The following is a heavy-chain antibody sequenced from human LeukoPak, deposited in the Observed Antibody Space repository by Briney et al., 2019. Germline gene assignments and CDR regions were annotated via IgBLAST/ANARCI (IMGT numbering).Heavy chain of an antibody. Sequence: GRSLRLSCAASGFTFSSYAMHWVRQAPGKGLEWVVVISYDGSNKYYADSVKGRFTISRDNSKNTLYLQMNSLRAEDTAVYYCARGSTVLELDAFDIWGQGTMVTVSS. CDR3: ARGSTVLELDAFDI. V-gene: IGHV3-30-3*01. D-gene: IGHD4-17*01. CDR2: ISYDGSNK. J-gene: IGHJ3*02. CDR1: GFTFSSYA.